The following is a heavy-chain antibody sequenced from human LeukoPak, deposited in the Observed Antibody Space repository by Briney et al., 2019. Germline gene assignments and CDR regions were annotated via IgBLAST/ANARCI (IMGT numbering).Heavy chain of an antibody. CDR2: MNPNSGNT. CDR1: GGTFSSYA. Sequence: GASVKVSCKASGGTFSSYAISWVRQATGQGLEWMGWMNPNSGNTGYAQKFQGRVTMTRNTSISTAYMELSSLRSEDTAVYYCARGSSIEGYYYYMDVWGKGTTVTVSS. CDR3: ARGSSIEGYYYYMDV. V-gene: IGHV1-8*02. J-gene: IGHJ6*03.